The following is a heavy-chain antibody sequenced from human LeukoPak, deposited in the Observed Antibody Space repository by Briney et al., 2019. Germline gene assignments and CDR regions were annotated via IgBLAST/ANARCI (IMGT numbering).Heavy chain of an antibody. CDR3: ARYSSVGD. CDR1: GFTFSSTW. CDR2: IKQDGSEK. J-gene: IGHJ4*02. V-gene: IGHV3-7*03. D-gene: IGHD2-15*01. Sequence: GGSLRLSCAASGFTFSSTWMSWVRQAPGKGLEWVANIKQDGSEKNYVDSVKGRFTISRDNAKNSLYLQMNSLRAEDTSVYYRARYSSVGDLGQGTLVTVSS.